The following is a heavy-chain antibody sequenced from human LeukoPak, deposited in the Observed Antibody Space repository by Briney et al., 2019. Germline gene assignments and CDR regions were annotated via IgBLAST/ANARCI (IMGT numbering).Heavy chain of an antibody. CDR1: GYTFTSYD. V-gene: IGHV1-8*01. CDR3: LIAARPPNYYYYYMDV. D-gene: IGHD6-6*01. J-gene: IGHJ6*03. CDR2: MNPNSGNT. Sequence: SVKVSCKASGYTFTSYDINWVRQATGQGLEWMGWMNPNSGNTGYAQKFQGRVTMTRNTSISTAYMELSNLRSEDTAVYYCLIAARPPNYYYYYMDVWGKGTTVTVSS.